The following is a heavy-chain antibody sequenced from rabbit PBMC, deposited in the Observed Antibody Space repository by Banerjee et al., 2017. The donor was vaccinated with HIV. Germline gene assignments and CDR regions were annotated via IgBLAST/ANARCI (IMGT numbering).Heavy chain of an antibody. CDR1: GFSFSGTYW. V-gene: IGHV1S40*01. D-gene: IGHD2-1*01. CDR3: TRRVTMTMVSINL. J-gene: IGHJ4*01. Sequence: QSLEESGGDLVKPGTSLTLSCTASGFSFSGTYWICWVRQAPGKGLAWIGCIDGGYSGITYYATWAKGRFTISKTSSTSVTLQMTSLTAADTAPYFCTRRVTMTMVSINLWGQGTLVTVS. CDR2: IDGGYSGIT.